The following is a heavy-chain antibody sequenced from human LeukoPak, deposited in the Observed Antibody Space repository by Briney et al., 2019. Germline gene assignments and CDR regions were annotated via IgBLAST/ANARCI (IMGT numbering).Heavy chain of an antibody. CDR3: ARDSRDRAFDY. D-gene: IGHD5-18*01. Sequence: SETLSLTCPVSGGSMSSFYWSWIRQPAGKGLEWIGRISTNGNTNYSPSHKSRVTMSIDTSRNHFSLNLTSVTAADSAVYYCARDSRDRAFDYWGQGTLVTVSS. J-gene: IGHJ4*02. CDR2: ISTNGNT. V-gene: IGHV4-4*07. CDR1: GGSMSSFY.